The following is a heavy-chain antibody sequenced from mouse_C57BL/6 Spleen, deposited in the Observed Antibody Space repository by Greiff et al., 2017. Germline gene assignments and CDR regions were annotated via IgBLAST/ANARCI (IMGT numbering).Heavy chain of an antibody. CDR1: GYTFTSYW. V-gene: IGHV1-59*01. J-gene: IGHJ1*03. CDR3: ARNYDGSKGYFDV. CDR2: IDPSDSYT. Sequence: VKLQQPGADLVRPGTSVKLSCKASGYTFTSYWMHWVQQRPGQGLEWIGVIDPSDSYTNYNQKFKGKATLTVDTSSSTAYMQLSSLTSEDSAVYYCARNYDGSKGYFDVWGTGTTVTVSS. D-gene: IGHD1-1*01.